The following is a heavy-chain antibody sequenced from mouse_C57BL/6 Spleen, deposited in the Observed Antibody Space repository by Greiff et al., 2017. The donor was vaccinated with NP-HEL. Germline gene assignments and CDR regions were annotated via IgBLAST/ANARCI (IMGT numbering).Heavy chain of an antibody. CDR2: IDPEDGET. Sequence: EVQLQQSGAELVKPGASVKLSCTASGFNIKDYYMHWVKQRTEQGLEGIGRIDPEDGETKYAPKVQGKATITADTSSNTAYLQLSSLTSEDTAVYYCARWGTTKRFAYWGQGTLVTVSA. CDR3: ARWGTTKRFAY. V-gene: IGHV14-2*01. D-gene: IGHD1-1*01. J-gene: IGHJ3*01. CDR1: GFNIKDYY.